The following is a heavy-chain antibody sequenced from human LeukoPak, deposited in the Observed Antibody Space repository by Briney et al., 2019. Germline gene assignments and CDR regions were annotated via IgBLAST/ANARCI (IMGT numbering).Heavy chain of an antibody. CDR2: ISYDGSKK. CDR1: GFTFSSYG. D-gene: IGHD4-17*01. CDR3: AIGGYGDYVEAFDY. V-gene: IGHV3-30*03. Sequence: GGCLRLSCAAFGFTFSSYGMHWVRQAPGKGLEWVAVISYDGSKKYYAESVKGRFTISRDNSKNTLYLQMNSLRAEDTAVYSCAIGGYGDYVEAFDYWGQGTLVTVSS. J-gene: IGHJ4*02.